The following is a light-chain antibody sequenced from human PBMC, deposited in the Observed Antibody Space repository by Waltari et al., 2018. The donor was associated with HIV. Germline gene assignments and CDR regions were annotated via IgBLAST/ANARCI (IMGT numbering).Light chain of an antibody. V-gene: IGKV4-1*01. J-gene: IGKJ1*01. CDR3: QQYYRTPWT. CDR1: QSVLSSSNNKNY. CDR2: WAS. Sequence: DIVMTQSPDSLAVSLGERATLNCKSSQSVLSSSNNKNYLAWYQQKPGQPPNVLIYWASTRESGVPDRFSGSGSGTDFTLTISSLQAEDVAVYYCQQYYRTPWTFGQGTKVESK.